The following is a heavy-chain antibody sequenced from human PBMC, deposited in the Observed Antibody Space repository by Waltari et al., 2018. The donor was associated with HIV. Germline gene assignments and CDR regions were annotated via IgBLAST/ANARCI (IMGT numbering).Heavy chain of an antibody. Sequence: VQLEESGGGVVQPGRSRRLSCAASGFRVSDYGMHWVRQAPGKGLQWVAVIWYDESKKEYSDAVKGRFTISKDNSKNTLVLQMNSLRVDDTAVYFWARVPFASSWSADSFDVWGPGTRITVSS. J-gene: IGHJ3*01. CDR2: IWYDESKK. D-gene: IGHD6-13*01. CDR3: ARVPFASSWSADSFDV. V-gene: IGHV3-33*01. CDR1: GFRVSDYG.